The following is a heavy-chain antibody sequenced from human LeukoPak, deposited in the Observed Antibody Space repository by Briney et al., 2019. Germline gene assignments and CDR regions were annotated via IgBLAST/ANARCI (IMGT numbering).Heavy chain of an antibody. CDR1: GGSISSGY. V-gene: IGHV4-4*08. CDR2: IYSSGST. CDR3: AREVGGSGSYYYYGMDV. D-gene: IGHD3-10*01. Sequence: SETLSLTCTVSGGSISSGYWSWIRQPPGKGLEWIGYIYSSGSTNYNPSLKSRVTISVDTSKNQFSLKLSSVTAADTAVYYCAREVGGSGSYYYYGMDVWGQGTTVTVSS. J-gene: IGHJ6*02.